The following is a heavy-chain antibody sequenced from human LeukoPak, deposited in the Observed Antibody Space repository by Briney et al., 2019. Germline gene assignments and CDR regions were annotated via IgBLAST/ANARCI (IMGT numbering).Heavy chain of an antibody. CDR2: INPNSGGT. CDR1: GYTCTGYY. J-gene: IGHJ4*02. V-gene: IGHV1-2*04. CDR3: ARGGRSYYFIPSDY. Sequence: ASVKVSCKASGYTCTGYYMHWVRQAPGQGLEWMGWINPNSGGTNYAQKFQGWVTMTRDTSISTAYMELSRLRSDDTAVYYCARGGRSYYFIPSDYWGQGTLVTVSS. D-gene: IGHD3-10*01.